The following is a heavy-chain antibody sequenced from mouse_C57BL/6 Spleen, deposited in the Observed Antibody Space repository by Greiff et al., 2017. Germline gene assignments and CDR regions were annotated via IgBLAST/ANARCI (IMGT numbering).Heavy chain of an antibody. Sequence: EVKLMESGGGLVQSGRSLRLSCATSGFTFSDFYMEWVRQAPGKGLEWIAASRNKANDYTTEYSASVKGRFIVSRDTSQSILYLQMHALRAEDTAIYYCARALYYYGSSPYWYFDVWGTGTTVTVSS. CDR3: ARALYYYGSSPYWYFDV. V-gene: IGHV7-1*01. CDR1: GFTFSDFY. CDR2: SRNKANDYTT. D-gene: IGHD1-1*01. J-gene: IGHJ1*03.